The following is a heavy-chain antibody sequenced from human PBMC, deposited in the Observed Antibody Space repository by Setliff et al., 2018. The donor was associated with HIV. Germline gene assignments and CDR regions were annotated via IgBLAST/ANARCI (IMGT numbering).Heavy chain of an antibody. D-gene: IGHD3-10*01. V-gene: IGHV4-34*01. CDR1: GGSSSGYY. Sequence: PSETLSLTCAVYGGSSSGYYWSWLRQPPKRGLEWIGEINHSGKSNSNPSLKSRLNISVDTSKNQFSLKLNSLTAADTAVYFCATKAMIRGKPFDHWGQGMLVTVSS. CDR2: INHSGKS. J-gene: IGHJ4*02. CDR3: ATKAMIRGKPFDH.